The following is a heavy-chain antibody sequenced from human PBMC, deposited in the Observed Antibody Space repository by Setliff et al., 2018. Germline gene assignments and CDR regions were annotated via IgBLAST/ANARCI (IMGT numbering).Heavy chain of an antibody. Sequence: ASVKVSCKASGYTFTSYYMHWVRQAPGQGLEWMGIIYPSGGSISYAQKFQGRVTMTRDTSTSTVYVELRSLTSDDTAVYYCAREGRRYYDSSGYYYDPYYYYYMDVWGKGTTVTVSS. CDR1: GYTFTSYY. D-gene: IGHD3-22*01. J-gene: IGHJ6*03. V-gene: IGHV1-46*01. CDR2: IYPSGGSI. CDR3: AREGRRYYDSSGYYYDPYYYYYMDV.